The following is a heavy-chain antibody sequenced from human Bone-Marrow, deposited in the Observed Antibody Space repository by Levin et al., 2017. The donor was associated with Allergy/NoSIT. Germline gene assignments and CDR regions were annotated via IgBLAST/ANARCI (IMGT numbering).Heavy chain of an antibody. CDR1: GFNFRNYG. J-gene: IGHJ4*02. D-gene: IGHD7-27*01. CDR2: ISSNSKTI. V-gene: IGHV3-48*02. Sequence: AASVKVSCAASGFNFRNYGMNWVRQAPGKGLEWVSYISSNSKTIYYADSVKGRFTFSRDNAKNSLYLQMNSLTDDDTAVYYCVRTSWGGPDYWGQGTLVTVSS. CDR3: VRTSWGGPDY.